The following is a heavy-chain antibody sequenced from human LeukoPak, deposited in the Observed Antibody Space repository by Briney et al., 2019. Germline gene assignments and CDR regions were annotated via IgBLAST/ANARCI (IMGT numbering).Heavy chain of an antibody. J-gene: IGHJ4*02. CDR3: ARDEITIFGVVKDFDY. V-gene: IGHV4-4*07. CDR1: GGSISSYY. D-gene: IGHD3-3*01. CDR2: IYTSGST. Sequence: SETLSLTCTVSGGSISSYYWSWMRQPAGKGLEWIGRIYTSGSTNYNPSLKSRVTMSVDTSKNQFSLKLSSVTAADTAMYYCARDEITIFGVVKDFDYWGQGSLVTVSS.